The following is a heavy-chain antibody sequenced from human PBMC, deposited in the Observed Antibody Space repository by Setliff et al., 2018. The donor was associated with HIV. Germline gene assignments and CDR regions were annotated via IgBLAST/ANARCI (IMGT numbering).Heavy chain of an antibody. V-gene: IGHV4-4*07. Sequence: SETLSLTCYVTDDPISSYYWSWVRQPAGKGLEWIGRLYVSGDTNYNPSLKSRVTMSLDTSKKHFSLNLKSVTAADTAVYYCARGRYFRDISDSLFDFWGQGTLVTVSS. CDR2: LYVSGDT. J-gene: IGHJ4*02. D-gene: IGHD2-21*01. CDR1: DDPISSYY. CDR3: ARGRYFRDISDSLFDF.